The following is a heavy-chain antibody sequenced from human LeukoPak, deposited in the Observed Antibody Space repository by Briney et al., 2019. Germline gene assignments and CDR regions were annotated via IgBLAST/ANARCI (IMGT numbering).Heavy chain of an antibody. CDR2: IIPIFGIA. CDR3: ATDLGIGYFDY. J-gene: IGHJ4*02. D-gene: IGHD7-27*01. CDR1: GGTFSSYA. V-gene: IGHV1-69*05. Sequence: ASVKVSCKASGGTFSSYAISWVRQAPGQGLEWMGGIIPIFGIANYAQKFQGRVTITTDESTSTAYMELSSLRSEDTAVYYCATDLGIGYFDYWGQGTLVTVSS.